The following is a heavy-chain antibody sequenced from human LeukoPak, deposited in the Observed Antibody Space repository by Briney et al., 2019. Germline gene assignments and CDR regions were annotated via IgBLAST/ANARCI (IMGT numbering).Heavy chain of an antibody. Sequence: PSETLSLTCTVSGGSISSYYWSWIRQPPGKGLEWIGYIYYSGSTNYNPSLKSRVTISVDTSKNQFSLKLSSVTAADTAVYYCARGAYYDSSGYYYDWFDPWGQGTLVTVSS. J-gene: IGHJ5*02. CDR2: IYYSGST. D-gene: IGHD3-22*01. V-gene: IGHV4-59*01. CDR3: ARGAYYDSSGYYYDWFDP. CDR1: GGSISSYY.